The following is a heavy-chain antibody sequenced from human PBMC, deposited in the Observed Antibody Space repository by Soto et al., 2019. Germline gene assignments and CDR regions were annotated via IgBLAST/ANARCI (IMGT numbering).Heavy chain of an antibody. J-gene: IGHJ2*01. CDR3: ASKQQWLAFDL. CDR1: GFAFSNYA. CDR2: ISHTAGTT. Sequence: EVQLLESGGGLVQPGGSLRLSCAASGFAFSNYAVSWVRQAPGKGLEWVSAISHTAGTTYYADSVKGRFTISRDNSKNTLYLQMNNLRPDDTAVYYCASKQQWLAFDLWGRGTLVTVSS. D-gene: IGHD6-19*01. V-gene: IGHV3-23*01.